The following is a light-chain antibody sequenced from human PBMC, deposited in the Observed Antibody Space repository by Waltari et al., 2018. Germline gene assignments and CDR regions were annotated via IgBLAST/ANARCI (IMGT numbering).Light chain of an antibody. Sequence: ELVMTQSPATLSVSPGEGATLSCRASQSVRSNLAWYPQKPGQAPRLLIYVASTRATGIPARFNGGGSGTEFTLTISSLQSEDFATYYCQQYNNWPGTFGQGTKVEIK. V-gene: IGKV3-15*01. CDR3: QQYNNWPGT. CDR2: VAS. CDR1: QSVRSN. J-gene: IGKJ1*01.